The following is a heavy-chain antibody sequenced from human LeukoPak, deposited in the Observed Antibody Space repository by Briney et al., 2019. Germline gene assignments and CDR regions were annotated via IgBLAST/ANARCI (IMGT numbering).Heavy chain of an antibody. CDR3: ARKNCGGDCFYLDP. V-gene: IGHV1-18*01. D-gene: IGHD2-21*02. CDR1: GYTFTSYG. CDR2: ISAYNGYT. Sequence: GASVKVSCKASGYTFTSYGITWVRQAPGLGLEWMGWISAYNGYTNYAQKFQGRVTMTTDTSTNTAYMELRSLRSDDTAVYYCARKNCGGDCFYLDPWGQGTLVTVSS. J-gene: IGHJ5*02.